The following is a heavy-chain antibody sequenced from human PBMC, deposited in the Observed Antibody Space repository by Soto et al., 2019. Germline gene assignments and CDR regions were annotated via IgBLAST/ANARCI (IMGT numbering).Heavy chain of an antibody. CDR1: GGTFGSYA. D-gene: IGHD2-2*01. V-gene: IGHV1-69*01. J-gene: IGHJ6*02. CDR3: ARSQGSSMRLETYYYYYSGMDV. CDR2: IIPIPGTA. Sequence: QVQLVQSGAEVKKPGSSVKVSCKASGGTFGSYAISWVRQAPGQGLEWMGGIIPIPGTANYAQKFQGRVMMASDESTNTVYMELRSLRSEDTAVYYCARSQGSSMRLETYYYYYSGMDVWGQATTVSVSS.